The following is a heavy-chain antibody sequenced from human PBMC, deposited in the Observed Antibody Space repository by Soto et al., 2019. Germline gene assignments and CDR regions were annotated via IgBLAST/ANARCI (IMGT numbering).Heavy chain of an antibody. D-gene: IGHD3-10*01. Sequence: GGSLRLSCAASGFTFSSYSMNWVRQAPGKGLEWVSYISSSSTIYYADSVKGRFTISRDNAKNSLYLQMNSLRAEDTAVYYCARANYYGSPGDFDYWGQGTLVTVSS. CDR1: GFTFSSYS. CDR2: ISSSSTI. J-gene: IGHJ4*02. CDR3: ARANYYGSPGDFDY. V-gene: IGHV3-48*01.